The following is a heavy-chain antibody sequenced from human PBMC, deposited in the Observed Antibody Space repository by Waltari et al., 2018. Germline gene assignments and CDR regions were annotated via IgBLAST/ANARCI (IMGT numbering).Heavy chain of an antibody. CDR1: GYSISSGYY. D-gene: IGHD3-3*01. V-gene: IGHV4-38-2*02. J-gene: IGHJ4*02. Sequence: QVQLQESGPALVKPSETLSLTCAVSGYSISSGYYWGWIRQPPGKGLEWIGSIYHSGSTYYNPSLKSRVTISVDTSKNQFSLKLSSVTAADTAVYYCARDPLYYDFWSGYYPFDYWGQGTLVTVSS. CDR3: ARDPLYYDFWSGYYPFDY. CDR2: IYHSGST.